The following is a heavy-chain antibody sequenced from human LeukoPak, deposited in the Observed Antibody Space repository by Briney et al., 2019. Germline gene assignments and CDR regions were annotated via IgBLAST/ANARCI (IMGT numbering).Heavy chain of an antibody. V-gene: IGHV3-23*01. CDR2: IRVSGPST. CDR1: GFTFSSYA. J-gene: IGHJ4*02. D-gene: IGHD2-2*01. CDR3: AKDRGLYCSSTSCYPFDY. Sequence: GGSLRLSCAASGFTFSSYAMSWVRQAPGKGLEWISSIRVSGPSTYYADSVKGRFTISRDNSKNTLYLQMNSLRAEDTAVYYCAKDRGLYCSSTSCYPFDYWGQGTLVTVSS.